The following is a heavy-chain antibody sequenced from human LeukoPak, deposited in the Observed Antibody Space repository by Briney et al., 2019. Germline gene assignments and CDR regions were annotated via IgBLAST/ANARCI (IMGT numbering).Heavy chain of an antibody. Sequence: SETLSLTCAVYSGSFSGYYWSWIRQPPGKGLEWIGEINHSGSTNYNPSLKSRVTISVDTSKNQFSLKLSSVTAADTAVYYCATSYSSGWYSFDYWGQGTLVTVSS. D-gene: IGHD6-19*01. J-gene: IGHJ4*02. CDR3: ATSYSSGWYSFDY. CDR1: SGSFSGYY. CDR2: INHSGST. V-gene: IGHV4-34*01.